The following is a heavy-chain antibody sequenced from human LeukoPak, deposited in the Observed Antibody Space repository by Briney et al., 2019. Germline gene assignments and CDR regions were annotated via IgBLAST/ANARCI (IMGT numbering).Heavy chain of an antibody. CDR1: GFTFNSIW. V-gene: IGHV3-7*01. D-gene: IGHD2-21*01. Sequence: PGGSLRLSCAASGFTFNSIWMSWVRQAPGKGLEWVASIKQDGSQKYYLDSVKGRFTISRDNAKNSLFLQVNSLRVEDTAVYYCGEEPRSMAYWGQGTLVTVSS. CDR2: IKQDGSQK. CDR3: GEEPRSMAY. J-gene: IGHJ4*02.